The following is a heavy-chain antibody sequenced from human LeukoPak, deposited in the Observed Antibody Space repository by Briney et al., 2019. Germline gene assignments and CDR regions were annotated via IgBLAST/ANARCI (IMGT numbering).Heavy chain of an antibody. J-gene: IGHJ4*02. CDR3: ARRAGIQLWTFDY. V-gene: IGHV3-30*07. D-gene: IGHD5-18*01. Sequence: DSVRGRFTISRDNSKNTLYLQMNSLRAEDTAVYYCARRAGIQLWTFDYWGQGTLVTVSS.